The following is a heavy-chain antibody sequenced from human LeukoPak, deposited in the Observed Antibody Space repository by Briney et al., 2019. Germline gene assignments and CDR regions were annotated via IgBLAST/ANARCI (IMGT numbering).Heavy chain of an antibody. CDR3: ARDDYYGSGSPFDY. D-gene: IGHD3-10*01. J-gene: IGHJ4*02. CDR1: GGSISSGGYY. V-gene: IGHV4-30-2*01. Sequence: PSETLSLTCTVSGGSISSGGYYGSWIRQPPGKGLEWIGYIYHSGSTYYNPSLKSRVTISVDRSKNQFSLKLSSVTAADTAVYYCARDDYYGSGSPFDYWGQGTLVTVSS. CDR2: IYHSGST.